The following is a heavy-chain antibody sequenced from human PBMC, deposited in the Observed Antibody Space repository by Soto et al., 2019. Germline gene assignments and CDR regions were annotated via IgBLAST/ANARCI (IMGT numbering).Heavy chain of an antibody. CDR1: GGSFSGYY. CDR2: INHSGST. J-gene: IGHJ5*02. Sequence: SETLSLTCAVYGGSFSGYYWSWIRQPPGKGLEWIGEINHSGSTNYNPSLKSRVTISVDTSKNQFSLKLSSVTAADTAVYYRARGQGGIAAAGTRWFDPWGQGTLVTVSS. CDR3: ARGQGGIAAAGTRWFDP. V-gene: IGHV4-34*01. D-gene: IGHD6-13*01.